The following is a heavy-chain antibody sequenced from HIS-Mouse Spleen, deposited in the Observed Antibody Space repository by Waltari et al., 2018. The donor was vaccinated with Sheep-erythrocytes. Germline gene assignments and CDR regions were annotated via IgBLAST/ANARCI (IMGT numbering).Heavy chain of an antibody. D-gene: IGHD1-26*01. J-gene: IGHJ3*02. Sequence: QVQLVQSGAEVKKPGASVKVSCKASGYTSTSYGISWVRQAPGQGLEWMGWDRDYNGNTNYAQKLQGRVTMTTDTSTSTAYMELRSLRSDDTAVYYCARVWSGRRAFDIWGQGTMVTVSS. V-gene: IGHV1-18*01. CDR1: GYTSTSYG. CDR3: ARVWSGRRAFDI. CDR2: DRDYNGNT.